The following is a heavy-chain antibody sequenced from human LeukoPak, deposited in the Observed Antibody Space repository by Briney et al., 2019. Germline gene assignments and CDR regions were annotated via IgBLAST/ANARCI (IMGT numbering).Heavy chain of an antibody. CDR3: ARETATVDTAMAFDY. CDR1: GGSFSGYY. J-gene: IGHJ4*02. D-gene: IGHD5-18*01. CDR2: IYYSGST. V-gene: IGHV4-59*01. Sequence: SETLSLTCAVYGGSFSGYYWSWIRQPPGKGLEWIGYIYYSGSTNYNPSLKSRVTISVDTSKNQFSLKLSSVTAADTAVYYCARETATVDTAMAFDYWGQGTLVTVSS.